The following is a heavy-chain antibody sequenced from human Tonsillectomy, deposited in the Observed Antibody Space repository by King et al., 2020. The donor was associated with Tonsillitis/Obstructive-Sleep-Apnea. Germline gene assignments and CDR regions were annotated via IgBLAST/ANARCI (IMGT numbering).Heavy chain of an antibody. CDR2: IYWDDDK. CDR1: GFSLSTSGVG. J-gene: IGHJ3*02. CDR3: AHTTMVTTPNAFDI. V-gene: IGHV2-5*02. D-gene: IGHD4-17*01. Sequence: TLKESGPTLVKPTQTLTLTCTFSGFSLSTSGVGVGWIRQPPGKALEWLALIYWDDDKRYSPSLKSRLTIAKDTSKNQVVLTMTNMDPVDTATYNCAHTTMVTTPNAFDIWGQGTMVTVSS.